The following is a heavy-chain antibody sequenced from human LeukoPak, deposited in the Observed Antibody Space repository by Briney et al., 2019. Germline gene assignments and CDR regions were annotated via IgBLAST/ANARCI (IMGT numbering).Heavy chain of an antibody. CDR3: TRDCTSCYAEGIPTSSDY. D-gene: IGHD2-2*01. V-gene: IGHV3-49*03. CDR2: IRSKAYGGTT. J-gene: IGHJ4*02. Sequence: PGRSLRLSCTASGFTFGDYAMTWFRQAPGKGLEWVGFIRSKAYGGTTEYAASVKGRFTISRDDSKSIAYLQMNSLKTEDTAVYYCTRDCTSCYAEGIPTSSDYWGQGTLVTVSS. CDR1: GFTFGDYA.